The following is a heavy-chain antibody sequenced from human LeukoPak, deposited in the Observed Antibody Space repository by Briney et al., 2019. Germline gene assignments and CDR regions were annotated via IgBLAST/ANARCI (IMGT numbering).Heavy chain of an antibody. CDR1: GFNFRNYG. CDR3: AKGEDCDFWSGQINNWFDP. J-gene: IGHJ5*02. Sequence: GGSLRLSCAASGFNFRNYGMSWVRQAPGKGLEWVSGISGSGGSTYYADSVKGRFTISRDNSKNTLYLQMNSLRAEDTAVYYCAKGEDCDFWSGQINNWFDPWGQGTLVTVSS. V-gene: IGHV3-23*01. CDR2: ISGSGGST. D-gene: IGHD3-3*01.